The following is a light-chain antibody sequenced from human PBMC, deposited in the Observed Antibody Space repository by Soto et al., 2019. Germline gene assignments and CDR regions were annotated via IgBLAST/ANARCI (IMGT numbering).Light chain of an antibody. CDR3: QSYDSSLSNLVV. CDR2: DNN. V-gene: IGLV1-40*01. Sequence: QPVLTQPPSVSGAPGQRVTISCTGSSSNTGADYDVHWYQHLPGSAPKLLIYDNNIRPSGLPDRFSGSKSGTSASLAITGLQAADEGDYYCQSYDSSLSNLVVFGGGTKLTVL. J-gene: IGLJ2*01. CDR1: SSNTGADYD.